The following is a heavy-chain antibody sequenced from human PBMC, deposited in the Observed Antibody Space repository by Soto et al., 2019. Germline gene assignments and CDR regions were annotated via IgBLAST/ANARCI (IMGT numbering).Heavy chain of an antibody. CDR3: ARDSSIYSGYDSRPLYYYYGMDV. CDR1: GYTFTSYG. Sequence: QVQLVQSGAEVKKPGASVKVSCKASGYTFTSYGISWVRQAPGQGLEWMGWISAYNGNKNYAQKLQGRVTMTTDTSTRTAYMELRSLRSDDTAVYYCARDSSIYSGYDSRPLYYYYGMDVWGQGTTVTVSS. CDR2: ISAYNGNK. V-gene: IGHV1-18*04. J-gene: IGHJ6*02. D-gene: IGHD5-12*01.